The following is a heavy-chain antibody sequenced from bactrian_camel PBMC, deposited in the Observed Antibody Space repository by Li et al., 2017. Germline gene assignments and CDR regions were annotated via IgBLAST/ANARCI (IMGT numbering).Heavy chain of an antibody. CDR1: AYTYDSYC. J-gene: IGHJ4*01. V-gene: IGHV3S55*01. CDR3: AAGPGSFDSDWDSCRLVDDNEEWNN. Sequence: HVQLVESGGGSVQAGESLRISCLAPAYTYDSYCLGWFRQAPGQEREGVATIESGGKTIYGDSVKGRFTISKDNAKRTLDLQMNDLKPEDTAMYYCAAGPGSFDSDWDSCRLVDDNEEWNNWGQGTQVTVS. CDR2: IESGGKT. D-gene: IGHD6*01.